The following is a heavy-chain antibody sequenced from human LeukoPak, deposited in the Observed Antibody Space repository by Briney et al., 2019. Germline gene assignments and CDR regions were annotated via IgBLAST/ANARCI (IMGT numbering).Heavy chain of an antibody. CDR2: ISSSSSYI. Sequence: GGSLRLSCAASGFTFSSYSMNWVRQAPGKGLEWVSSISSSSSYIYYADSVKGRFTISRDNAKNSLYLQMNSLRAEDTAVYYCARSHLPDPLVGATGYWGQGTLVTVSS. CDR1: GFTFSSYS. D-gene: IGHD1-26*01. J-gene: IGHJ4*02. CDR3: ARSHLPDPLVGATGY. V-gene: IGHV3-21*01.